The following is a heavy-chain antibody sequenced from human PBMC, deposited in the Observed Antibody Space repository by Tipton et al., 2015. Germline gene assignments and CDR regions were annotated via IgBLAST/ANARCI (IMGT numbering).Heavy chain of an antibody. V-gene: IGHV3-23*01. CDR3: AKNNIDFGRGYEPVYFDH. CDR2: LSGNGGSA. J-gene: IGHJ4*02. CDR1: GFTFSTFT. D-gene: IGHD3-3*01. Sequence: SLRLSCGASGFTFSTFTMTWVRQAPGKGLEWVSSLSGNGGSAYYGDAVKGRFTISRDNSKDTLYLRMNNVRAEDTAIYFCAKNNIDFGRGYEPVYFDHWGRGALVTVSS.